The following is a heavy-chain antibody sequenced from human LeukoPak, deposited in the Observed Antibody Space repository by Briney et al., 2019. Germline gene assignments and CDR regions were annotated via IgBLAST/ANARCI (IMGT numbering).Heavy chain of an antibody. CDR2: ISGSGGST. CDR1: GFTFSSSA. V-gene: IGHV3-23*01. D-gene: IGHD2-2*01. Sequence: PGGSLRLSCAASGFTFSSSAMSWVRQAPGKGLEWVSAISGSGGSTYYADSVKGRFTISRDNSKNTLYLQMNSLRAEDTAVYYCAKGNIVVVPAAAFDYWGQGTLVTVSS. CDR3: AKGNIVVVPAAAFDY. J-gene: IGHJ4*02.